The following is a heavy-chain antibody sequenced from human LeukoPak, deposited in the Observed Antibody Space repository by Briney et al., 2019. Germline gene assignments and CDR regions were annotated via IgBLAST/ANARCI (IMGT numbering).Heavy chain of an antibody. CDR1: GGTFSSYA. J-gene: IGHJ5*02. D-gene: IGHD2-2*01. CDR3: ARDTGEYQLPLGWFDP. CDR2: IIPIFGTA. V-gene: IGHV1-69*01. Sequence: SVKVSCKASGGTFSSYAISWVRQAPGQGLEWMGGIIPIFGTANYAQKFQGRVTITADESTSTAHMGLSSLRSEDTAVYYCARDTGEYQLPLGWFDPWGQGTLVTVSS.